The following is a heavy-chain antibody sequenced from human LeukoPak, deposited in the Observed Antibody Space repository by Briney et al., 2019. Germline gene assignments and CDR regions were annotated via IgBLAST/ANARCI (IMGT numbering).Heavy chain of an antibody. D-gene: IGHD3-9*01. CDR3: ARYPVLRYPFDY. CDR2: IYYSGST. J-gene: IGHJ4*02. V-gene: IGHV4-59*01. Sequence: PETLSLTCTVSGGSISSYYWSWIRQPPGKGLEWIGYIYYSGSTNYNPSLKSRVTISVDTSKNQFSLKLSSVTAADTAVYYCARYPVLRYPFDYWGQGTLVTVSS. CDR1: GGSISSYY.